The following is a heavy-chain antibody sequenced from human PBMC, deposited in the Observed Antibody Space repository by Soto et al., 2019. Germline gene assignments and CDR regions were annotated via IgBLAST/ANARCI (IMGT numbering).Heavy chain of an antibody. D-gene: IGHD3-22*01. CDR3: AKVPRALVVKNWFDP. J-gene: IGHJ5*02. CDR1: GFTFSSYA. Sequence: LXLSCAASGFTFSSYAMSWVRQAPGKGLEWVSAISGSGGSTYYADSVKGRFTISRDNSKNTLYLQMNSLRAEDTAVYYCAKVPRALVVKNWFDPWGQGTMVTVSS. CDR2: ISGSGGST. V-gene: IGHV3-23*01.